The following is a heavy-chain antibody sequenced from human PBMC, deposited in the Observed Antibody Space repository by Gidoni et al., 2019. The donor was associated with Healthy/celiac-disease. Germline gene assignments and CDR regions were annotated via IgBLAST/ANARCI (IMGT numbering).Heavy chain of an antibody. D-gene: IGHD3-22*01. CDR2: ISGSGGST. Sequence: EVQLLESGGGLVQPGGSLRLSCAASGFPFSSYAMSWVRQAPGKGLEWVSAISGSGGSTYYADSVKGRFTISRDNSKNTLYLQMNSLRAEDTAVYYCAKEGDITMIVVAPSGGYYFDYWGQGTLVTVSS. J-gene: IGHJ4*02. V-gene: IGHV3-23*01. CDR1: GFPFSSYA. CDR3: AKEGDITMIVVAPSGGYYFDY.